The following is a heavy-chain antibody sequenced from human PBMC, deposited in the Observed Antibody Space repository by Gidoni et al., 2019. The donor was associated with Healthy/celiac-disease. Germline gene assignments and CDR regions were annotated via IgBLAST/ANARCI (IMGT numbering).Heavy chain of an antibody. Sequence: QVTLRESGPALVKPTQTLTLTCTFSGFSLSTSGMCVSWIRQPPGKALEWLARIDWDDDKYYSTSLKTRLTISKDTSKNQVVLTMTNMDPVDTATYYCAVWGSSGLRYYFDYWGQGTLVTVSS. CDR3: AVWGSSGLRYYFDY. CDR1: GFSLSTSGMC. J-gene: IGHJ4*02. V-gene: IGHV2-70*15. D-gene: IGHD3-16*01. CDR2: IDWDDDK.